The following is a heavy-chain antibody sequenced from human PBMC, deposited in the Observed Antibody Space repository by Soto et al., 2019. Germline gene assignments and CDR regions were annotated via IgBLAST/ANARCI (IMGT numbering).Heavy chain of an antibody. J-gene: IGHJ4*02. Sequence: PGGSMRLSCVASGFTFNNYAMSWVRQAPGKGLEWVSRISDSGSSTYHAVSVKGRFTISRDNSKNTLYMQMNSLRAEDTAVYYCAKIHCSGTSCYHFDYWGQGTPVTVSS. CDR2: ISDSGSST. V-gene: IGHV3-23*01. CDR3: AKIHCSGTSCYHFDY. CDR1: GFTFNNYA. D-gene: IGHD2-15*01.